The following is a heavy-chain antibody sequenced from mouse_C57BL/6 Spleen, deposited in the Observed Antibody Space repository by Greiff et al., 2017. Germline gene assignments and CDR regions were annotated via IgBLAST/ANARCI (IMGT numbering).Heavy chain of an antibody. J-gene: IGHJ3*01. CDR1: GFTFNTYA. V-gene: IGHV10-3*01. CDR2: IRSKSSNYAT. Sequence: EVKVVESGGGLVQPKGSLKLSCAASGFTFNTYAMHWVRQAPGKGLVWVARIRSKSSNYATYYADSVKDRFTISRDDSQSMLYLQMNNLKTEDTAMYYCVREWNGSAWFAYWGQGTLVTVSA. D-gene: IGHD1-1*01. CDR3: VREWNGSAWFAY.